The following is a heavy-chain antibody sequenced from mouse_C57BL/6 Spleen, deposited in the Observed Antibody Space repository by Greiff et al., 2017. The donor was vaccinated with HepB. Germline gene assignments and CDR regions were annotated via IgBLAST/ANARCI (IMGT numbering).Heavy chain of an antibody. CDR2: IDPENGDT. V-gene: IGHV14-4*01. Sequence: EVQLQQSGAELVRPGASVKLSCTASGFNFKDDYMHWVKQRPEQGLEWIGWIDPENGDTEYAPKFQGKATITADTSSNTAYLQLSSLTSEDTAVYYCTTPCYDYDVEDMDYWGQGTSVTVSS. J-gene: IGHJ4*01. CDR1: GFNFKDDY. D-gene: IGHD2-4*01. CDR3: TTPCYDYDVEDMDY.